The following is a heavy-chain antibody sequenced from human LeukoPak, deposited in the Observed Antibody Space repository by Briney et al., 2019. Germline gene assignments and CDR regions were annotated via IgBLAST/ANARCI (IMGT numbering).Heavy chain of an antibody. V-gene: IGHV4-61*02. J-gene: IGHJ6*03. D-gene: IGHD3-10*01. Sequence: PSQTLSLTCTVSGRSISSGSYYGSWIRQPAGKGLECIGRIYTSGRASYNSSLKSRVTISLDTSKNQFSLKLSSVTAADTAVYYCARDAGFMVRGSRRGYDDYYYFMDVWGKGTTVTISS. CDR3: ARDAGFMVRGSRRGYDDYYYFMDV. CDR2: IYTSGRA. CDR1: GRSISSGSYY.